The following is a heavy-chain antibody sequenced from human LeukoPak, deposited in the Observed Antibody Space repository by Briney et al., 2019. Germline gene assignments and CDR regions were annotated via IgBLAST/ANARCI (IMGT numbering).Heavy chain of an antibody. J-gene: IGHJ3*02. V-gene: IGHV3-20*04. D-gene: IGHD3-22*01. CDR2: INWNGGST. CDR3: ARDAPTYYYDSSGYYRNDAFDI. CDR1: GFTFDDYG. Sequence: GGSLRLSCAASGFTFDDYGMSWVRQAPGKGLEWVSGINWNGGSTGYADSVKGRFTISRDNAKNSLYLQMNSLRAEDTALYYCARDAPTYYYDSSGYYRNDAFDIWGQGTMVTVSS.